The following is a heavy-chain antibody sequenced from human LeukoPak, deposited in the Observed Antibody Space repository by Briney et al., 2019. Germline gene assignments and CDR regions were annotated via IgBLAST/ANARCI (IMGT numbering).Heavy chain of an antibody. Sequence: GGSLSLSCAASGFTFSTYWMSWVRQAPGKGLEWVANIKHDRSEEYYVDSVKGRFIISRDNARNSLYLQMNSLRAEDTALYYCAISATARGGTDVWGKGTTVTVSS. V-gene: IGHV3-7*03. CDR2: IKHDRSEE. D-gene: IGHD5-18*01. CDR3: AISATARGGTDV. J-gene: IGHJ6*04. CDR1: GFTFSTYW.